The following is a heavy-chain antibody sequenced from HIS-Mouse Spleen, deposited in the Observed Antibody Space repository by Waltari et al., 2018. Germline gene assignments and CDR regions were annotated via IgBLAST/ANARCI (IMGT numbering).Heavy chain of an antibody. J-gene: IGHJ4*02. Sequence: QVQLVESGGGVVQPGRSLRLSCAASGFTFSSYGMHWVRQAPGKGLWWVEVISYEGSNKYYADSVKGRLTISRDNSKNTLYLQMNSLRAEDTAVYYCAKDKHHAFDYWGQGTLVTVSS. CDR2: ISYEGSNK. CDR1: GFTFSSYG. V-gene: IGHV3-30*18. CDR3: AKDKHHAFDY.